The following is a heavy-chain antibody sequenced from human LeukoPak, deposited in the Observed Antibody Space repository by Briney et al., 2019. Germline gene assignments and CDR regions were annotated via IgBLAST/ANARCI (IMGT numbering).Heavy chain of an antibody. CDR2: IYYSGST. CDR3: ARALYSSGWYVGPYFDY. D-gene: IGHD6-19*01. J-gene: IGHJ4*02. Sequence: SETLSLTCTVSGGSISSSSYYWGWIRQPPGKGLEWIGSIYYSGSTYYNPSLKSRVTISVDTSKNQFSLKLSSVTAADTAVYYCARALYSSGWYVGPYFDYWGQGTLVTVSS. V-gene: IGHV4-39*01. CDR1: GGSISSSSYY.